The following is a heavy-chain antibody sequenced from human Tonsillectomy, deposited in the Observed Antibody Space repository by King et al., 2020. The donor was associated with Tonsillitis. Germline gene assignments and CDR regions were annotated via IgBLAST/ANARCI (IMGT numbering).Heavy chain of an antibody. CDR1: GFTFSDYY. Sequence: VQLVESGGGLVKPGGSLRLSCAASGFTFSDYYMSWIRQAPGKGLEWVSDISSSGSYTNYADSVKGRLTMSRDNAKNSLYLQMNSLRAEDTAVYYCARDLRGGGNWYFDLWGRGTLVTVSS. CDR2: ISSSGSYT. J-gene: IGHJ2*01. CDR3: ARDLRGGGNWYFDL. D-gene: IGHD4-23*01. V-gene: IGHV3-11*05.